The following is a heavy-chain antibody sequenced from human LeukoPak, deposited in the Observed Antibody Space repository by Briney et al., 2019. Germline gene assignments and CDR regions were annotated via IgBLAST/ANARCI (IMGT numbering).Heavy chain of an antibody. Sequence: PSETLSLTCAVYGGSFSGYYWSWIRQPPGKGLEWIGKINHSGSTNYNPSLKSRVTISVDTSKNQFSLKLSSVTAADTAMYYCASGLTMVRGVIPHYWGQGTLVTVSS. CDR2: INHSGST. J-gene: IGHJ4*02. V-gene: IGHV4-34*01. CDR3: ASGLTMVRGVIPHY. CDR1: GGSFSGYY. D-gene: IGHD3-10*01.